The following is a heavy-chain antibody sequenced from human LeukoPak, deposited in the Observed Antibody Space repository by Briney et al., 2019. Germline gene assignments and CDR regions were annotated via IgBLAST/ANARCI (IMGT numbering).Heavy chain of an antibody. V-gene: IGHV3-33*01. Sequence: PGRSLRLSCAASGFTFSSYGMHWVRQAPGKGLEWVAIIWYDGSNKYYADSVKGRFTISRDNSKNTLYLQMHSLRAEDTAVYFCARASRWLAFDTWGQGTLVTVSS. J-gene: IGHJ4*02. D-gene: IGHD6-19*01. CDR1: GFTFSSYG. CDR3: ARASRWLAFDT. CDR2: IWYDGSNK.